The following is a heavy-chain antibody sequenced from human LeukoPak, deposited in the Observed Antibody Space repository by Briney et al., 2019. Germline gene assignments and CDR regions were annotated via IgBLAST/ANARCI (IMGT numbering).Heavy chain of an antibody. J-gene: IGHJ4*02. D-gene: IGHD6-19*01. Sequence: GGSLRLSCAASGFSLSTYSMNWVRQAPGKGLEWLSYISSSSSPIYYAVSVKGRFTISRDNAKNSLYLDMNSLRDEDTAVYYCATEDSGRFHWGQGTLATVSS. CDR1: GFSLSTYS. V-gene: IGHV3-48*02. CDR3: ATEDSGRFH. CDR2: ISSSSSPI.